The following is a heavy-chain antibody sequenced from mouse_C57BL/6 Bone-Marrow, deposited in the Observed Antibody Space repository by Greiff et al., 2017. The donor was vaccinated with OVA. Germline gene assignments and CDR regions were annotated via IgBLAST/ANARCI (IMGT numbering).Heavy chain of an antibody. Sequence: QVQLQQSGAELVRPGPSVKMSCKASGYTFTSYGISWVKQRTGQGLEWIGEIYPRSGNTYYNEKFKGKATLTADKSSSTAYMELRSLTSEDSAVYFCAREGVITTVDYFDYWGQGTTLTVSS. J-gene: IGHJ2*01. D-gene: IGHD1-1*01. CDR2: IYPRSGNT. V-gene: IGHV1-81*01. CDR3: AREGVITTVDYFDY. CDR1: GYTFTSYG.